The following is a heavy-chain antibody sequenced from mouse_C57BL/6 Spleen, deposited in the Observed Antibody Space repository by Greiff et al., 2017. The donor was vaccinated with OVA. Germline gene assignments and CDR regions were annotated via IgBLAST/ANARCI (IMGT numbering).Heavy chain of an antibody. CDR1: GYTFTSYW. J-gene: IGHJ2*01. Sequence: QVQRQQPGAELVKPGASVKLSCKASGYTFTSYWMHWVKQRPGQGLEWIGMIHPNSGSTNYNEKFKGKATLTVDKSSSTAYMQLSSLTSEDSAVYYCARQDYGTPFDDWGKGTTLTVSS. V-gene: IGHV1-64*01. CDR2: IHPNSGST. D-gene: IGHD1-1*01. CDR3: ARQDYGTPFDD.